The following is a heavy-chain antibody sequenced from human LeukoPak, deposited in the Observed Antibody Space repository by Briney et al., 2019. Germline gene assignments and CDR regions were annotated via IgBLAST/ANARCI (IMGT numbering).Heavy chain of an antibody. D-gene: IGHD3-22*01. CDR3: ARDRVVVITGSDAFDI. CDR2: INPSGGST. J-gene: IGHJ3*02. V-gene: IGHV1-46*01. Sequence: ASVKVSCKAPGYTFTSYYMHWVRQAPGQGLEWMGIINPSGGSTSYAQKFQGRVTMTRDTSTSTVYMELSSLRSEDTAVYYCARDRVVVITGSDAFDIWGQGTMVTVSS. CDR1: GYTFTSYY.